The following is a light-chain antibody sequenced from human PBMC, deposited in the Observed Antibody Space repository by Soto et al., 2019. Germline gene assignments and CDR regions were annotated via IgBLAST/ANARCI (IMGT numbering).Light chain of an antibody. Sequence: ENFFSQSPGTLSFSPGGKATLSRRASQSVSSYLAWYQQKPGQAPRLLIYDASTRATGISARFSGSGSGTDFTLTISSLEPEDFAVYYCQQRSNWPVTFGQGTKV. CDR2: DAS. J-gene: IGKJ1*01. CDR1: QSVSSY. V-gene: IGKV3-11*01. CDR3: QQRSNWPVT.